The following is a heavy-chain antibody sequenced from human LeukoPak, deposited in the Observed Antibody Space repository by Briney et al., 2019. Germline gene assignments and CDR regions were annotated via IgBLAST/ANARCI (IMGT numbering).Heavy chain of an antibody. D-gene: IGHD6-19*01. J-gene: IGHJ4*02. CDR1: GFTFSSYW. V-gene: IGHV3-48*04. CDR2: ISTTGSSI. CDR3: ARVQRGIAVALDY. Sequence: PGGSLRLSCADSGFTFSSYWMTWVRQAPGKGLEWVSYISTTGSSIYYADSVKGRFTISRDNVKNLLYLQMNSLRAEDTAVYYCARVQRGIAVALDYWGQGTLATVSS.